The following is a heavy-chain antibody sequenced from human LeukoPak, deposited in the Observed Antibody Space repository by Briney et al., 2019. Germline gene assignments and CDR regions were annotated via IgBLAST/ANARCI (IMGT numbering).Heavy chain of an antibody. CDR2: INPSGGST. Sequence: ASVKVSCKASGYTFTSYYMHWVRQAPGQGLEWMGIINPSGGSTCYAQKFQGRVTMTRDTATSTVYMELSSLRSEDTAVYYCARETPGLLYGMDVWGQGTTVTVSS. D-gene: IGHD4-23*01. J-gene: IGHJ6*02. CDR1: GYTFTSYY. V-gene: IGHV1-46*01. CDR3: ARETPGLLYGMDV.